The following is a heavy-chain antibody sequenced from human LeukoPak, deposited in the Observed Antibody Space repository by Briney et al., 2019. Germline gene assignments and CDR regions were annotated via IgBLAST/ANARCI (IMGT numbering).Heavy chain of an antibody. CDR1: GFTFSSYG. V-gene: IGHV3-33*01. J-gene: IGHJ4*02. Sequence: SGGFLRLSCAASGFTFSSYGMHWVRQAPGKGLEWVAVIWYDGSNKYYADSVKGRFTISRDNSKNTLYLQMNSLRAEDTAVYYCARGVGGSIAAPDYWGQGTLVTVSS. CDR3: ARGVGGSIAAPDY. D-gene: IGHD6-6*01. CDR2: IWYDGSNK.